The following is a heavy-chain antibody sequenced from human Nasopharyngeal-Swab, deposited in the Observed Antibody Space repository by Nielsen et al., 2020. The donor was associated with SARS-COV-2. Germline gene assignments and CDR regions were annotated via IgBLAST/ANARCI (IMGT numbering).Heavy chain of an antibody. V-gene: IGHV4-31*03. D-gene: IGHD2-15*01. CDR3: ARDILVVYRYYYGMDV. Sequence: SETLSLTCTVSGGSISSGGYYWSWIRHHPGKGLEWIGYIYYSGSTYYNPSLKSRVTISVDTSKNQFSLKLSSVTAADTAVYYCARDILVVYRYYYGMDVWGQGTTVTVSS. J-gene: IGHJ6*02. CDR1: GGSISSGGYY. CDR2: IYYSGST.